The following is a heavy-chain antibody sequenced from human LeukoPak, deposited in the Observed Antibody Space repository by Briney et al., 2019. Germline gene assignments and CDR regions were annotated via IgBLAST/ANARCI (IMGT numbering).Heavy chain of an antibody. V-gene: IGHV4-59*12. J-gene: IGHJ4*02. CDR1: GGSINNYY. Sequence: PSETLSLTCSVSGGSINNYYWSWIRQPPGKGLEWIAYIYYSGSTNYNPSLKGRVTMSVDTSNNQFSLKLSSVTAADTAVYYCARDYKPSWGNYRGPSFFDYWGQGALVTVSS. CDR3: ARDYKPSWGNYRGPSFFDY. D-gene: IGHD3-16*02. CDR2: IYYSGST.